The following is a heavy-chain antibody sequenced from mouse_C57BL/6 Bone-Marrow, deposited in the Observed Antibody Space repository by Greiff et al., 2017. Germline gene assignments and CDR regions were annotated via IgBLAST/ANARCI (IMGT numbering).Heavy chain of an antibody. J-gene: IGHJ2*01. CDR3: ARGPQNYYGSSCFDY. D-gene: IGHD1-1*01. CDR2: IYTRSGNT. Sequence: VQLQQSGAELARPGASVKLSCKASGYTFTSYGISWVKQRTGQGLEWIGEIYTRSGNTYYNEKFKGPATLTADTYSSTAYMEIRSLTSEDSAVYFWARGPQNYYGSSCFDYWGQCTTRTV. V-gene: IGHV1-81*01. CDR1: GYTFTSYG.